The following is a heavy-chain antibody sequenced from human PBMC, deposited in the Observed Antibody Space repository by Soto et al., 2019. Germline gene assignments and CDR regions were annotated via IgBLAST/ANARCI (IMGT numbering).Heavy chain of an antibody. D-gene: IGHD3-3*02. CDR1: GYTFTNYA. V-gene: IGHV1-3*01. CDR2: ISVGNGNT. CDR3: GRAHVDFSNLDS. J-gene: IGHJ4*02. Sequence: ASVKVSCKASGYTFTNYAIHWVRQAPGQRLEWMGRISVGNGNTKYSQKFQDRVTITRDTTASTAYMELSSLRSEDTAVYYCGRAHVDFSNLDSWDQGSL.